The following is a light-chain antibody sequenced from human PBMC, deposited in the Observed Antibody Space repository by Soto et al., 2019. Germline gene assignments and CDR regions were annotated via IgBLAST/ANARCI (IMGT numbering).Light chain of an antibody. CDR2: GAS. Sequence: DIQMTQSPSSLSASVGDRVTITCRASQDISNYLAWYQQKPGKVPKLLIYGASTLQSGVPSRFSGSGSGTDFSLTISSLQTEDVATYYLQNYNRAPWTFSQGTKWESK. V-gene: IGKV1-27*01. CDR3: QNYNRAPWT. CDR1: QDISNY. J-gene: IGKJ1*01.